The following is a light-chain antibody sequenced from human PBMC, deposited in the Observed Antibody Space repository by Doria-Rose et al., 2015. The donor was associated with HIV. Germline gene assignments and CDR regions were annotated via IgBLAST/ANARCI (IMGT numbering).Light chain of an antibody. J-gene: IGKJ1*01. CDR2: KAS. CDR1: QSISNW. CDR3: QHFDKYFSWT. V-gene: IGKV1-5*03. Sequence: DIQVTQSPSTLSASVGDRVTITCRASQSISNWLAWYQQKPGQATKLLIYKASTLQSGVPSMFRGSGSGTEFTLTINSLQPDDFATYYCQHFDKYFSWTFGHGTKVDIK.